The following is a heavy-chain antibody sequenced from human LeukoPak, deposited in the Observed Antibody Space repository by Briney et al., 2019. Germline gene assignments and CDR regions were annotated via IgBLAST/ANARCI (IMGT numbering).Heavy chain of an antibody. V-gene: IGHV4-61*01. CDR2: IYYSGST. J-gene: IGHJ4*02. D-gene: IGHD2-2*03. CDR1: GDSISSGRYY. Sequence: PSETLSLTCTVSGDSISSGRYYWSWIRQPPGKGLEWIGYIYYSGSTNYNPSLKSRVTISVDTSKNQFSLRLSSVTAADTAVYYCARDVDTVLVDWGQGTLVTVSS. CDR3: ARDVDTVLVD.